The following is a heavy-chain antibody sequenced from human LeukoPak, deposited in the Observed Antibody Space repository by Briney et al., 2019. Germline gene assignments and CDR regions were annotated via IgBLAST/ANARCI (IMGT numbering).Heavy chain of an antibody. CDR3: AHTNISTRRRSSYYYYMDV. J-gene: IGHJ6*03. CDR2: IYWDDDK. V-gene: IGHV2-5*02. D-gene: IGHD6-6*01. Sequence: APAPTLVKPTQTLTLTCTFSDFSLSTSGEGVASIRQPPGQALEWLALIYWDDDKRYSPSLKSRLTITKDTSKNQVVLTMTNMDPVDTAAYYCAHTNISTRRRSSYYYYMDVWGKGTTVTVSS. CDR1: DFSLSTSGEG.